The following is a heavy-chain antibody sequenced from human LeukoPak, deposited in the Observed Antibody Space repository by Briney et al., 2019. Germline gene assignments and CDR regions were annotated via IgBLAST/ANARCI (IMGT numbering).Heavy chain of an antibody. CDR3: ARATYCSSSSCPPSVRPYYFDY. Sequence: KSSETLSLTCAVYGGSFSGYYWSWIRQPPGKGLEWIGEINHSGSTNYNPSLKSRVTISVDTSKNQFSLKLSSVTAADTAVYYCARATYCSSSSCPPSVRPYYFDYWGQGTLVTVSS. V-gene: IGHV4-34*01. D-gene: IGHD2-2*01. CDR2: INHSGST. J-gene: IGHJ4*02. CDR1: GGSFSGYY.